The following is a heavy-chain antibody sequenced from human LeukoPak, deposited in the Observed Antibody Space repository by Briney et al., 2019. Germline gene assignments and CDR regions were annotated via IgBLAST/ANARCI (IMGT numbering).Heavy chain of an antibody. J-gene: IGHJ4*02. Sequence: SVKVSCKASGYTFTSYGISWVRQAPGQGLEWMGGIIPIFGSANYAPKFRGTVTITADESTSTAYMELNSLRSEDTAVYYCARDRVVAASYYFDYWGQGTLVTVSS. V-gene: IGHV1-69*13. D-gene: IGHD2-15*01. CDR2: IIPIFGSA. CDR1: GYTFTSYG. CDR3: ARDRVVAASYYFDY.